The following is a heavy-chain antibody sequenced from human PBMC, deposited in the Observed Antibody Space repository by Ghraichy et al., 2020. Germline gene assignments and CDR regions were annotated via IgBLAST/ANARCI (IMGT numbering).Heavy chain of an antibody. CDR3: ATIPEYDFQGDYYYGMDG. J-gene: IGHJ6*02. V-gene: IGHV4-39*01. D-gene: IGHD3-3*01. CDR2: IYYSGST. CDR1: GGSISSSSYY. Sequence: SETLSLTCTVSGGSISSSSYYWGWIRQPPGKGLEWIGCIYYSGSTYYNPSLKSRVTISADTSKNQFSLKLSSVTAADTAVYYCATIPEYDFQGDYYYGMDGGGQGTTVTVS.